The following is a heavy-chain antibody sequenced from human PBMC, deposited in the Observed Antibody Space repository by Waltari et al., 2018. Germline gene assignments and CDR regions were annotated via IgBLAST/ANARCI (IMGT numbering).Heavy chain of an antibody. CDR3: ARKGARGGDLDY. CDR1: GFTFSSYG. CDR2: IWYDGSNK. J-gene: IGHJ4*02. D-gene: IGHD2-21*02. Sequence: QVQLVESGGGVVQPGRSLRLSCAASGFTFSSYGMHWVRQAPGKGLEWVAVIWYDGSNKYYADYVKGRFTISRDNSKNTLYLQMNSLRAEDTAVYYCARKGARGGDLDYWGQGTLVTVSS. V-gene: IGHV3-33*01.